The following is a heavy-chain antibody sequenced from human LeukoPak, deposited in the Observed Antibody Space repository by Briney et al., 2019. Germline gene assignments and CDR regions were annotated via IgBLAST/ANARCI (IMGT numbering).Heavy chain of an antibody. J-gene: IGHJ5*02. V-gene: IGHV1-2*02. D-gene: IGHD3-9*01. CDR3: ARRYHDILTGYRTEHWFAP. Sequence: ASVKVSCKASGYTFTDYYMHWLRQTPGQGLEWMGWIIPNSGGTEYAQKFQGSVTMTRDTSISTLYMELTRLTSDDTAVYYCARRYHDILTGYRTEHWFAPWGQGTLVTVSA. CDR1: GYTFTDYY. CDR2: IIPNSGGT.